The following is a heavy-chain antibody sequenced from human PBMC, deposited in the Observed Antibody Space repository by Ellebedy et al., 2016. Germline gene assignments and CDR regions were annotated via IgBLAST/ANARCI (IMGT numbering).Heavy chain of an antibody. Sequence: GESLKISXVGSGFTFNDYAMHWVRQAPGKGLEWVAVISYDGSNKYYADSVKGRFTISKDNSKNTLYLQMNSLRGEDTAVYYCANNWNLDYWGQGTLVTVSS. V-gene: IGHV3-30*18. CDR1: GFTFNDYA. CDR2: ISYDGSNK. D-gene: IGHD1-20*01. CDR3: ANNWNLDY. J-gene: IGHJ4*02.